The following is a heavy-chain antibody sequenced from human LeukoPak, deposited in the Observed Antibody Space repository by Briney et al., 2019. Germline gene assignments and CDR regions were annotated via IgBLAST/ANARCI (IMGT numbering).Heavy chain of an antibody. Sequence: GGSLRLSCAASGFTFSDYYMSWIRQAPGKGLEWVSYISTSGGTIYYADSVKGRFILSRDNAKNSLFLQMNSLRAEDTAVYYCVRGRYTSDSWGQRTLVTVSS. D-gene: IGHD2-2*01. V-gene: IGHV3-11*01. CDR2: ISTSGGTI. CDR3: VRGRYTSDS. J-gene: IGHJ5*01. CDR1: GFTFSDYY.